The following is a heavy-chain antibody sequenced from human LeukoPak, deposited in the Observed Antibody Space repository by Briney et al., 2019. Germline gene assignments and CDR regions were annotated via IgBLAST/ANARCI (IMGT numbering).Heavy chain of an antibody. J-gene: IGHJ4*02. Sequence: ASVKVSFAASGYTFTDYTMHWLRQAPGQRLDWMGWINGGSGNTKYSPEFQGRVTITRATSASTASMELSSLRSEDTAVYYCANPRYDSSGYYYVDWGQGTLVTVSS. CDR3: ANPRYDSSGYYYVD. V-gene: IGHV1-3*01. CDR2: INGGSGNT. CDR1: GYTFTDYT. D-gene: IGHD3-22*01.